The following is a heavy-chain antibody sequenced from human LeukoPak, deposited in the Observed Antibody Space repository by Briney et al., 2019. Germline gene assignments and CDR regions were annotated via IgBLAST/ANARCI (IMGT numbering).Heavy chain of an antibody. Sequence: GASVKVSCKASGYTFTGYYMHWVRQAPGQGLEWMGWINPNSGGTNYAQKFQGRVTMTRDTSISTAYMELSRLRSDDTAVYYCARGPSVAAGRNNWFDPWAREPWSPSPQ. D-gene: IGHD6-13*01. V-gene: IGHV1-2*02. CDR1: GYTFTGYY. CDR3: ARGPSVAAGRNNWFDP. CDR2: INPNSGGT. J-gene: IGHJ5*02.